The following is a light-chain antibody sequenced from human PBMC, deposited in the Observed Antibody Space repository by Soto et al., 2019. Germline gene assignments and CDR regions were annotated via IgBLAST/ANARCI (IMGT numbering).Light chain of an antibody. CDR3: QQYGSLSWT. CDR1: QSVSSSY. J-gene: IGKJ1*01. Sequence: PGERATLSCRASQSVSSSYLAWYQQKPGQSPRLLIYGASSRATGIPDRFLGSGSGTDFTLTISRLEPEDFAVYYGQQYGSLSWTFGQGTKVESK. V-gene: IGKV3-20*01. CDR2: GAS.